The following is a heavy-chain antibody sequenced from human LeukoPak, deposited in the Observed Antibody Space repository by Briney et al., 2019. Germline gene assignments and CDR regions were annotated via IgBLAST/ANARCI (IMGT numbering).Heavy chain of an antibody. V-gene: IGHV3-30-3*01. J-gene: IGHJ2*01. CDR3: ARALGYFDL. CDR2: MSYDGSNK. Sequence: GGSLRLSCAASGFTFSSYAMHWVRQAPGKGLEWVAVMSYDGSNKYYADSVKGRFTISRDNSKNTLYLQMNSLRAEDTAAYYCARALGYFDLWGRGTLVTVSS. CDR1: GFTFSSYA.